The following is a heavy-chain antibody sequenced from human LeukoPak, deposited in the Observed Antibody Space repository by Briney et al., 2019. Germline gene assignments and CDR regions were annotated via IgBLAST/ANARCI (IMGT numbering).Heavy chain of an antibody. Sequence: ASVKVSCKASGYTFTSYYMHWVRQAPGQGLEWMGLINPSGGSTSYAQKFQGRVTMTRDTSTSTVYMELSSLRSEDTAVYYCARDGRLSTHRPHSPGMDVWGQGTTVTVSS. CDR1: GYTFTSYY. J-gene: IGHJ6*02. CDR2: INPSGGST. D-gene: IGHD1-1*01. CDR3: ARDGRLSTHRPHSPGMDV. V-gene: IGHV1-46*01.